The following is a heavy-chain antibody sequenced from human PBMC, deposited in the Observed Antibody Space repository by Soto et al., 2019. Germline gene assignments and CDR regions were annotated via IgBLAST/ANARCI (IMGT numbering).Heavy chain of an antibody. D-gene: IGHD2-8*02. CDR3: ARQASYWHGGWGWFDP. J-gene: IGHJ5*02. V-gene: IGHV3-13*01. CDR2: IGTQHDT. CDR1: GLTFSAFD. Sequence: DVQLVESGGGLVQPGGSLRLSCAASGLTFSAFDMHWVRQTTGKGLEWVAAIGTQHDTYYPDSVKGRFTISRENAKNSLYLQMNSLRAGDTAVYYCARQASYWHGGWGWFDPWGQGTLVTVSS.